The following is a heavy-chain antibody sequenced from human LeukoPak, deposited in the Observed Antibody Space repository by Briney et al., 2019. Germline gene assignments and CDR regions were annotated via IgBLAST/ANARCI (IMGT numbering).Heavy chain of an antibody. CDR2: ISYDGSNK. CDR1: GFTFSSYA. CDR3: ARDLLNDFWSGYYFDY. J-gene: IGHJ4*02. Sequence: GGSLRLPCAASGFTFSSYAMHWVRQAPGKGLEWVAVISYDGSNKYYADSVKGRFTISRDNSKNTLYLQMNSLRAEDTAVYYCARDLLNDFWSGYYFDYWGQGTLVTVSS. V-gene: IGHV3-30*04. D-gene: IGHD3-3*01.